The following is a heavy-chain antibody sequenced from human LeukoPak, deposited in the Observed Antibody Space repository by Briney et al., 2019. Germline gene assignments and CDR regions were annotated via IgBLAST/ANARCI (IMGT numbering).Heavy chain of an antibody. CDR3: ARLEVGDIVVVPAAETYYFDY. CDR1: GGSISSSSYY. V-gene: IGHV4-39*01. Sequence: PSETLSLTCTVSGGSISSSSYYWGWIRQPPGKGLEWIGSIYYSGSTYYNPSLKSRVPISVDTSKNQFSLKLSSVTAADTAVYYCARLEVGDIVVVPAAETYYFDYWGQGTLVTVSS. CDR2: IYYSGST. D-gene: IGHD2-2*01. J-gene: IGHJ4*02.